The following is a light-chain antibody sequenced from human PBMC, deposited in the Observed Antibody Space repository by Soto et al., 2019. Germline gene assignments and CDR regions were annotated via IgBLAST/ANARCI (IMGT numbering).Light chain of an antibody. V-gene: IGKV4-1*01. Sequence: EIVLTQSPATLSLSPGERATLSCGASQSVSSSYLAWYQQKPGQPPKLLIYWASTRESGVPDRFSGSGSGTDFTLTISSLQAEDVAVYYCQQYFRPWTFGQGTKVEIK. CDR1: QSVSSSY. J-gene: IGKJ1*01. CDR3: QQYFRPWT. CDR2: WAS.